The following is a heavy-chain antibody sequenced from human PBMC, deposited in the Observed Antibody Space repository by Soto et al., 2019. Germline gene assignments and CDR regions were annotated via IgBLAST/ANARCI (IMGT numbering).Heavy chain of an antibody. V-gene: IGHV3-9*01. CDR2: ISWSSGSI. J-gene: IGHJ3*02. CDR3: VKDSWHDWNGGGDAFDI. D-gene: IGHD1-1*01. Sequence: EVQLVQSGGGLLQPGRSLRLSCAASGFTFDDYAMHWVRQAPGKGLEWVSGISWSSGSIGYADSVKGRFTISRDNVKNSLYLQMNSLRPEDTAMYYCVKDSWHDWNGGGDAFDIWGQGTVVTVSS. CDR1: GFTFDDYA.